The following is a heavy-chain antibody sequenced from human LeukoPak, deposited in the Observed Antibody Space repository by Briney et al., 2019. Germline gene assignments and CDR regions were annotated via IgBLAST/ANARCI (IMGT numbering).Heavy chain of an antibody. CDR2: IYASGST. J-gene: IGHJ4*02. D-gene: IGHD3-22*01. Sequence: SETLSLTCTVSGGSLSSYYWSWIRQPAGKGLEWIGRIYASGSTNYNPSLKSRVTMSVDTSKNQFSLKLTSVTAADTAVYYCARVSDYYDSSGYPGPYYLDYWGQGTLVTVSS. V-gene: IGHV4-4*07. CDR3: ARVSDYYDSSGYPGPYYLDY. CDR1: GGSLSSYY.